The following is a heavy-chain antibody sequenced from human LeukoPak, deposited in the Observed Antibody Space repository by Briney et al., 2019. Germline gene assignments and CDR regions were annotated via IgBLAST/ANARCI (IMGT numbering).Heavy chain of an antibody. V-gene: IGHV3-53*01. Sequence: TGGSPRLSCAASGFTVSSNYMSWVRQAPGKGLEWVSVIYSGANTYYADSVKGRFSISRDNSKNTLYLQMNSLRAEDTAVYYCARTYSGYDWWHYWGQGTLVTVSS. D-gene: IGHD5-12*01. CDR3: ARTYSGYDWWHY. CDR2: IYSGANT. J-gene: IGHJ4*02. CDR1: GFTVSSNY.